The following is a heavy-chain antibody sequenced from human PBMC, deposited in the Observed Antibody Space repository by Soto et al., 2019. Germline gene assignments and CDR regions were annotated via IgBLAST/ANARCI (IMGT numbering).Heavy chain of an antibody. V-gene: IGHV3-30*03. CDR2: ISYDGSNK. Sequence: PGGSLRLSCAASGFTFISYGMHWVRQAPGKGLEWVAVISYDGSNKYYADSVKGRFTISRDNSKNTLYLQMNSLRAEDTAVYYCARVVPLRRARYFDCWGQGTLVTVXS. D-gene: IGHD3-10*01. CDR3: ARVVPLRRARYFDC. CDR1: GFTFISYG. J-gene: IGHJ4*02.